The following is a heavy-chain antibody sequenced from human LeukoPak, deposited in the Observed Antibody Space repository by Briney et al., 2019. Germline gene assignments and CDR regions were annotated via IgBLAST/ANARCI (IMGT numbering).Heavy chain of an antibody. CDR1: GFTFSSYE. CDR3: ARRYCSSTSCLLDY. J-gene: IGHJ4*02. D-gene: IGHD2-2*01. V-gene: IGHV3-48*03. Sequence: GGSLRLSCAASGFTFSSYEMNWIRQAPGKGLEWVSYISSTSGSTIYYADSVKGRFTISRDNAKNSLYLQMNSLRAEDTAVYYCARRYCSSTSCLLDYWGQGTLVTVSS. CDR2: ISSTSGSTI.